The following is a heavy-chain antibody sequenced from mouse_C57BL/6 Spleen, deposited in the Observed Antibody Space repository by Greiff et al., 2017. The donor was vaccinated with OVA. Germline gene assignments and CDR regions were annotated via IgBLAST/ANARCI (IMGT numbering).Heavy chain of an antibody. Sequence: LQESGPELVKPGASVKISCKASGYSFTSYYIHWVKQRPGQGLEWIGWIYPGSGNTKYNEKFKGKATLTADTSSSTAYMQLSSLTSEDSAVYYCARTITTVVADYAMDYWGQGTSVTVSS. CDR3: ARTITTVVADYAMDY. J-gene: IGHJ4*01. V-gene: IGHV1-66*01. CDR2: IYPGSGNT. D-gene: IGHD1-1*01. CDR1: GYSFTSYY.